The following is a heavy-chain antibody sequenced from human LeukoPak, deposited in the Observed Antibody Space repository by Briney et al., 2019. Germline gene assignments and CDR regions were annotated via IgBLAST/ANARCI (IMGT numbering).Heavy chain of an antibody. CDR2: ISSSSSYI. D-gene: IGHD1-26*01. Sequence: GGSLRLSCAASGFTLSSYSMNWVRQAPGKGLEWVSSISSSSSYIYCADSVKGRFTISRDNAKNSLYLQMNSLRAEDTAVYYCARAIGALRGDYYYYMDVWGKGTTVTVSS. CDR1: GFTLSSYS. J-gene: IGHJ6*03. V-gene: IGHV3-21*01. CDR3: ARAIGALRGDYYYYMDV.